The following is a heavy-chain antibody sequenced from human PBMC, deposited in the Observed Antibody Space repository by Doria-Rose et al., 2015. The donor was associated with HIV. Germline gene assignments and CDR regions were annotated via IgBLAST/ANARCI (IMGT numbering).Heavy chain of an antibody. CDR2: ISKSGDTR. D-gene: IGHD6-6*01. J-gene: IGHJ4*02. Sequence: VQLVQSGGDLVQPGGSLRLSCVASGFTFSDYAMGWVRQGPGKGLEWVSSISKSGDTRYFADSVKGRFTISRDNSKNTLSLQMDSLRAEDTAVYYCAKQEGHPVQDYCFDFWGQGTLVIVSP. CDR3: AKQEGHPVQDYCFDF. CDR1: GFTFSDYA. V-gene: IGHV3-23*04.